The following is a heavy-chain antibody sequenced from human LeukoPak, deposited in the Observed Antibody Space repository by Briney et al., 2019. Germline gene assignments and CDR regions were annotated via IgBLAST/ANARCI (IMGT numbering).Heavy chain of an antibody. V-gene: IGHV5-51*01. CDR1: GYSFTSHW. CDR2: IYPGDSDT. J-gene: IGHJ4*02. CDR3: ARRSGSYYSGGDY. Sequence: GESLKISCKGSGYSFTSHWIGWVRQMPGKGLEWMGIIYPGDSDTRYRPSFQGQVTISADKSISTAYLQWSSLKASDTAMYYCARRSGSYYSGGDYWGQGTLVTVSS. D-gene: IGHD1-26*01.